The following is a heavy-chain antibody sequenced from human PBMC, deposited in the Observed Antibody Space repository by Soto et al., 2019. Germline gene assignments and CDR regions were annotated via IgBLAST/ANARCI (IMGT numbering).Heavy chain of an antibody. CDR2: ISAYNGNT. CDR1: GSTFTSYG. CDR3: GRIAAAGPYNWFEP. Sequence: ASVKVACNASGSTFTSYGIIGVRHAPGQGLELMGWISAYNGNTNYAQKLQGRVTMTTDTSTSTAYMELRSLRSDDTAVYYCGRIAAAGPYNWFEPWGQGTLVTVSS. J-gene: IGHJ5*02. V-gene: IGHV1-18*01. D-gene: IGHD6-13*01.